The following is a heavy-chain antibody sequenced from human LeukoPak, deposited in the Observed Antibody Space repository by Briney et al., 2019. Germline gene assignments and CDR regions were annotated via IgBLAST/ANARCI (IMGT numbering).Heavy chain of an antibody. CDR1: GGSFSGYY. CDR2: INHSGST. CDR3: AREKQLLWFGVLEP. V-gene: IGHV4-34*01. Sequence: PSETLSLTCAVYGGSFSGYYWSWIRQPPGKGLEWIGEINHSGSTNYNPSLKSRVTISVDTSKNQFSLRLSSVTPADTAVYYCAREKQLLWFGVLEPWGQGTLVTVSS. D-gene: IGHD3-10*01. J-gene: IGHJ5*02.